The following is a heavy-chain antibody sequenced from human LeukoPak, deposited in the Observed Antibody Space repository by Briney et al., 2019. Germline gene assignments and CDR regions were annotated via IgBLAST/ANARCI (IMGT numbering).Heavy chain of an antibody. Sequence: ASVKVSCKASGGTFSSYAISWVRQAPGRGLEWMGGIIPIFGTANYAQKFQGRVTITADESTSTAYMELSSLRSEDTAVYYCARDANGAYCGGDCYSAYFDYWGQGTLVTVSS. CDR1: GGTFSSYA. V-gene: IGHV1-69*13. CDR2: IIPIFGTA. D-gene: IGHD2-21*02. J-gene: IGHJ4*02. CDR3: ARDANGAYCGGDCYSAYFDY.